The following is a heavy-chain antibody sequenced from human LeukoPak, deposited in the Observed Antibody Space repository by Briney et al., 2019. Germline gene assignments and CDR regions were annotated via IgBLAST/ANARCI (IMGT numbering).Heavy chain of an antibody. CDR3: ARDLNWPGP. CDR1: RFTFSTSW. CDR2: IKYDGTME. Sequence: PGGSLRLSCVASRFTFSTSWMTWVRQAPGKGLEFVAGIKYDGTMESYVDSVNGRFTISRDNAKNSLYLQMNSLRVDDTAVYYCARDLNWPGPWGRGTLVTVSS. J-gene: IGHJ5*02. D-gene: IGHD5-24*01. V-gene: IGHV3-7*03.